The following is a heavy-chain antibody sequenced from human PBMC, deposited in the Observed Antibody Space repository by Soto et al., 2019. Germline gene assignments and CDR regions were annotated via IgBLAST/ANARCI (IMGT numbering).Heavy chain of an antibody. V-gene: IGHV3-66*01. CDR1: GFTVSSNY. J-gene: IGHJ6*02. CDR2: IYSGGST. Sequence: EVQLVESGGGLVQPGGSLRLSCAASGFTVSSNYMSWVRQAPGKGLEWVSVIYSGGSTYYADSVKGRFTISRDNSKNTVYLQMNRLRAEDTAVYYCASINPAYCGGDCYSLIYYYYGMDVWGQGTTVTVSS. CDR3: ASINPAYCGGDCYSLIYYYYGMDV. D-gene: IGHD2-21*02.